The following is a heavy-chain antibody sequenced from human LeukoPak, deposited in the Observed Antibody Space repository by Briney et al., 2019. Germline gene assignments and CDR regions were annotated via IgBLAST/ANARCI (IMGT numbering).Heavy chain of an antibody. CDR1: GGSFSGYY. Sequence: SETPSLTCAVYGGSFSGYYWSWIRQPPGKGLEWIGEINHSGSTNYNPSLKSRVTISVDTSKNQFSLKLSSVTAADTAVYYCARGKARYYYYYMDVWGKGTTVTVSS. CDR3: ARGKARYYYYYMDV. J-gene: IGHJ6*03. CDR2: INHSGST. V-gene: IGHV4-34*01.